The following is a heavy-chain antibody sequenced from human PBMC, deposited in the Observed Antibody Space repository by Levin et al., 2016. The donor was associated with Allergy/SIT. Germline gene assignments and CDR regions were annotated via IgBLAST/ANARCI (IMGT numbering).Heavy chain of an antibody. CDR2: ISYDGSNK. J-gene: IGHJ4*02. D-gene: IGHD3-22*01. V-gene: IGHV3-30*04. CDR3: AKGLYSSGYYYLDY. Sequence: VRQAPGKGLEWVAVISYDGSNKYYADSVKGRFTISRDNSKNTLYLQMNSLRAEDTAVYYCAKGLYSSGYYYLDYWGQGTLVTVSS.